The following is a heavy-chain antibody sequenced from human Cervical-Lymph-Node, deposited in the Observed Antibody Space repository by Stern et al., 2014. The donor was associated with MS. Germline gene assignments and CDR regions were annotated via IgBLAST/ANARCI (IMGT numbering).Heavy chain of an antibody. CDR3: AKDGDYYDPRGGAFDI. CDR1: GVTFSSYG. J-gene: IGHJ3*02. Sequence: QVQLVESGGGVVQPGRALRLSCAASGVTFSSYGMHWVRQAPGKGLEWVAVISYDGSNKYYADSVNGRFTISRDNSKNTLYLQMNSLRAEDTAVYYCAKDGDYYDPRGGAFDIWGQGTMVTVSS. V-gene: IGHV3-30*18. D-gene: IGHD3-22*01. CDR2: ISYDGSNK.